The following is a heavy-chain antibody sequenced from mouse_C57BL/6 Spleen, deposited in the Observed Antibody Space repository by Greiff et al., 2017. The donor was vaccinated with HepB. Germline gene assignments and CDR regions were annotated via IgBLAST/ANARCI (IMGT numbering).Heavy chain of an antibody. Sequence: EVMLVESGGGLVKPGGSLKLPCAASGFTFSDYGMHWVRQAPEKGLEWVAYISSGSSTIYYADTVKGRFTISRDNAKNTLFLQMTSLRSEDTAMYYCARDGYYDCAMDYWGQGTSVTVSS. CDR2: ISSGSSTI. CDR3: ARDGYYDCAMDY. V-gene: IGHV5-17*01. CDR1: GFTFSDYG. J-gene: IGHJ4*01. D-gene: IGHD2-3*01.